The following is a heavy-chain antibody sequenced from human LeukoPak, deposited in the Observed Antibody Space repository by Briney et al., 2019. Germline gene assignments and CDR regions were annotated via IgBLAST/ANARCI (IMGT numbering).Heavy chain of an antibody. D-gene: IGHD3-22*01. CDR1: GYTFTGYY. V-gene: IGHV1-18*04. CDR2: ISVYNGNT. Sequence: ASVKVSCKASGYTFTGYYMHWVRQAPGQGLEWMGWISVYNGNTHYAQKFQGRVTVTTDTFTSTTYLELRSLRSDDTAVYYCATDTSGFRNAFDIWGQGTVVTVSS. J-gene: IGHJ3*02. CDR3: ATDTSGFRNAFDI.